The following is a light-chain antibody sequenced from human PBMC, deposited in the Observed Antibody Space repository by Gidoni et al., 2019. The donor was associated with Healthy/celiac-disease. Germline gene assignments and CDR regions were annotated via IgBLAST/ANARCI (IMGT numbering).Light chain of an antibody. Sequence: ELVLTQSPATLSLSPGERATLSCRASQSVSSYLAWYQQKPGQAPRLLIYDASNRATGIPAGFSGSGSGTDFTLTISSLEPEDFAVYYCQQRSNWPPLTFGGGTKVEIK. CDR3: QQRSNWPPLT. CDR2: DAS. CDR1: QSVSSY. V-gene: IGKV3-11*01. J-gene: IGKJ4*01.